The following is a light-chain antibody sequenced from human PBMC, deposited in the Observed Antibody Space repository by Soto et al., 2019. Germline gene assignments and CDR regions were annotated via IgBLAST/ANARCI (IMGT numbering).Light chain of an antibody. V-gene: IGKV1-9*01. CDR2: AAS. Sequence: ILLTQSMSSLCASAGDRVTMTCLASQGLNTSLAWYQQRPGKAPKLLIYAASTLQKGVPSRYSGNGSGTDFTLTISSLQAEDFATYYCQQSNNYFTFSPGTKVYIK. J-gene: IGKJ3*01. CDR1: QGLNTS. CDR3: QQSNNYFT.